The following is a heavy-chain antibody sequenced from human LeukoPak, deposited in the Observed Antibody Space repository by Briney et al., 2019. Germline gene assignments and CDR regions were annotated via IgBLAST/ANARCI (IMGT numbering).Heavy chain of an antibody. J-gene: IGHJ6*03. D-gene: IGHD5-18*01. CDR1: GFTFSSYS. CDR2: IKSDGSST. CDR3: TRASDGYSYGSYFYYMDV. V-gene: IGHV3-74*01. Sequence: GGSLRLSCAASGFTFSSYSMNWVRQAPGKGLVWVSRIKSDGSSTSYADSVKGRFTISRDNAKNTLYLLMNSLRVEDTAVYYCTRASDGYSYGSYFYYMDVWGKGTTVSISS.